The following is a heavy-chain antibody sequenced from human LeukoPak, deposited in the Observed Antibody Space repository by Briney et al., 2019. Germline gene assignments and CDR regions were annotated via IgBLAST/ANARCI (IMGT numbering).Heavy chain of an antibody. J-gene: IGHJ4*02. CDR3: ARHVYCTNGICSDY. V-gene: IGHV4-61*08. D-gene: IGHD2-8*01. Sequence: KASETLSLTCTVSGGSISSGGYSWNWIRQPPGGRLEWIGNLYYSGSTNYNPSLKSRVTMSVDTSRNQFSLNLWSVTAADTAVYYCARHVYCTNGICSDYWGQGTLVIVSS. CDR1: GGSISSGGYS. CDR2: LYYSGST.